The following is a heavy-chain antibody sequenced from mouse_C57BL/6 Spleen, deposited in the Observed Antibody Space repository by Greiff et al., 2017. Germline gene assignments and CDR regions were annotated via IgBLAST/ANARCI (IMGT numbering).Heavy chain of an antibody. V-gene: IGHV1-82*01. CDR3: ARRNWDCDY. D-gene: IGHD4-1*01. CDR1: GYSFSSSW. Sequence: VQLKESGPELVKPGASVKISCKASGYSFSSSWMNWVKQRPGKGLEWIGRIYPGDGDTNYNGKFKGKATLTADKSSSTAYMQLSSLTSEDSAVYFCARRNWDCDYWGQGTTLTVSS. CDR2: IYPGDGDT. J-gene: IGHJ2*01.